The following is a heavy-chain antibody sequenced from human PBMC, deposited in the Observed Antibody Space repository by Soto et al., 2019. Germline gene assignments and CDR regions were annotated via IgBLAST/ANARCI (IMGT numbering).Heavy chain of an antibody. D-gene: IGHD3-3*01. Sequence: ASVKVSCKASGYTFTSYGISWVRQAPGQGLEWMGWISAYNGNTNYAQKLQGRVTMTTDTSTSTAYMELRSLRSDDTAVYYCARDSNRKPYYDFWSGSELDYWGQGTLVTVSS. CDR1: GYTFTSYG. CDR3: ARDSNRKPYYDFWSGSELDY. J-gene: IGHJ4*02. CDR2: ISAYNGNT. V-gene: IGHV1-18*01.